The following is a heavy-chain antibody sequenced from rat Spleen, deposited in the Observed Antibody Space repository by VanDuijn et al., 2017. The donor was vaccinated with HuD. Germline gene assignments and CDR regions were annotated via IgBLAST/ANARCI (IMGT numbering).Heavy chain of an antibody. Sequence: EVQLVESDGGLVQPGRSLKLSCAASGFTFSDYYMAWVRQAPKNGLEWVASINWGGSSTYYPDSVKGRFTISRDNAKNALYLQMNNLRSEDTAIYYCTRYYQGYVMDAWGQGASVTVSS. D-gene: IGHD1-4*01. V-gene: IGHV5-7*01. CDR1: GFTFSDYY. CDR2: INWGGSST. CDR3: TRYYQGYVMDA. J-gene: IGHJ4*01.